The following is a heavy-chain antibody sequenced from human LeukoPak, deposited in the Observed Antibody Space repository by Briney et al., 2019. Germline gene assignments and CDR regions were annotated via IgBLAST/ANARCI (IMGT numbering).Heavy chain of an antibody. CDR1: GGTCSSYA. Sequence: ASVKVSCKASGGTCSSYAISWLRQDPGQGLEWMGWIIRIFGKANYAQKFQGRDTITAYESTSTAYMELSSLRSEDTAVYYCARTWFGELLVSNWFDPWGQGTLVTVSS. CDR3: ARTWFGELLVSNWFDP. J-gene: IGHJ5*02. CDR2: IIRIFGKA. D-gene: IGHD3-10*01. V-gene: IGHV1-69*13.